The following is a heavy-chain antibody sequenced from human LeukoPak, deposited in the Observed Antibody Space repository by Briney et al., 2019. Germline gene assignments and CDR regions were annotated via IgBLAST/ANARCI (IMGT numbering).Heavy chain of an antibody. Sequence: PGGSLRLSCAASGFTFSYFWMSWVRQAPGKGLEWVANINLDGTERHYVDSVKGRLTISRGNARKSLYLQMNSLRDEDTAVYYCARDNVGATPFDYWGQGTLVTVSS. D-gene: IGHD1-26*01. CDR3: ARDNVGATPFDY. J-gene: IGHJ4*02. CDR1: GFTFSYFW. V-gene: IGHV3-7*05. CDR2: INLDGTER.